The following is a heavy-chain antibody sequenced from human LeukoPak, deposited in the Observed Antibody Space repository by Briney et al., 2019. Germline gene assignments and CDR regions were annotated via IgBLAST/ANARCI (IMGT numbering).Heavy chain of an antibody. V-gene: IGHV3-21*01. CDR2: ISSSSSYI. J-gene: IGHJ4*02. CDR1: GFTFSSYS. CDR3: ARDFDGSGWYYFDY. Sequence: PGGSLRLSCAASGFTFSSYSMNWVRQAPGKGLEWVSSISSSSSYIYYADSVKGRFTISRDNAKNSLYLQMNSLRAEDTAVYYCARDFDGSGWYYFDYWGQGTPVTVSS. D-gene: IGHD6-19*01.